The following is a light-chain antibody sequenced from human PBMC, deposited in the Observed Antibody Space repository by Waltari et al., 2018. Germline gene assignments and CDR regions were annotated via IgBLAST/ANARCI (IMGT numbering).Light chain of an antibody. CDR1: SGSVSTTSY. CDR3: SLYMGSGVWV. CDR2: KAN. V-gene: IGLV8-61*01. Sequence: QTVVTQEPSLSVSPGGTVPLTCALSSGSVSTTSYATWYRQTPCQAPRTLLYKANTRSSGVPDRFSGSILGNKVALTITGAQAEDESDYYCSLYMGSGVWVFGGGTKLTVL. J-gene: IGLJ3*02.